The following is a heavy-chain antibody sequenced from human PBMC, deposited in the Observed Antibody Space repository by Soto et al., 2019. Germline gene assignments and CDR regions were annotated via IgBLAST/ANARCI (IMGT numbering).Heavy chain of an antibody. Sequence: EVQLVESGGGLVQPGRSLRLSCAASGFKFRDYWMSWVRQAPGKGLEWVGNIKHDTSEAHYADSVKGRFTITRDNIKNFVCLQMNGLRADDTASYYCARDGLLFSGPYRPSRFDYWGLGTQVTVSS. V-gene: IGHV3-7*03. J-gene: IGHJ4*02. CDR1: GFKFRDYW. CDR2: IKHDTSEA. D-gene: IGHD3-16*02. CDR3: ARDGLLFSGPYRPSRFDY.